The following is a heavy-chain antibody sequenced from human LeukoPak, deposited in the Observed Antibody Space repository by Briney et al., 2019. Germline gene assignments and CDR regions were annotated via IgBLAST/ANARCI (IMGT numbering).Heavy chain of an antibody. V-gene: IGHV3-23*01. D-gene: IGHD3-22*01. CDR2: ISGGDGDT. J-gene: IGHJ4*02. CDR1: GFAFSTFA. CDR3: AKDLTKSSGYPHLFDY. Sequence: GGSLRLSCAASGFAFSTFAMTWVRQTPGKGLEWVSAISGGDGDTYYADSVKGRFTISRDNSKNTLYLQMNSLRAEDTAVYYCAKDLTKSSGYPHLFDYWGQGTLVTVSS.